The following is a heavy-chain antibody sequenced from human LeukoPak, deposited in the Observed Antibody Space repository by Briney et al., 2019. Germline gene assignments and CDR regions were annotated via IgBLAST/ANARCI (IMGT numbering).Heavy chain of an antibody. CDR1: GFTFINYW. D-gene: IGHD5-24*01. Sequence: GGSLRLSCAASGFTFINYWMTWVRQAPGKGLEWVANIKPDGSEIYYGGSVKGRFTIFRDNAKTSVYLQMNSLRAEDTAVYYCAKNIGAYNSHYFDYWGQGTLVTVSS. CDR2: IKPDGSEI. CDR3: AKNIGAYNSHYFDY. V-gene: IGHV3-7*01. J-gene: IGHJ4*02.